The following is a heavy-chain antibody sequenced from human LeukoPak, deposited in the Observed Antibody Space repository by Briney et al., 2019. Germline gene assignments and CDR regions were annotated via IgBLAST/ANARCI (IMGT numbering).Heavy chain of an antibody. D-gene: IGHD3-10*01. CDR2: IYYTGNT. Sequence: SETLSLTCTVSGGSISSSSYYWGWIRQPPGKGLEWIAYIYYTGNTNYNPSLKSRVTISLDTSKNQFSLKLSSVTAADTAVYYCARVGRGSDFDYWGQGTLVTVSS. J-gene: IGHJ4*02. CDR1: GGSISSSSYY. CDR3: ARVGRGSDFDY. V-gene: IGHV4-61*05.